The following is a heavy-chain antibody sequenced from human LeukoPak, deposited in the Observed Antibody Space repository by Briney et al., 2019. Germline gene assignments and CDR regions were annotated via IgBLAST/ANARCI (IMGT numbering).Heavy chain of an antibody. Sequence: PGGSLKLSCAASGFSVSGHYMSWVRQAPGEGLEWVSLIYTSGTTTYADSVKGRFTISRDPSKNTLFLQMNRLRVEDTAGYYCARDKPGFLEGDMDVWGIGATVTVSS. J-gene: IGHJ6*03. V-gene: IGHV3-53*01. D-gene: IGHD3-3*01. CDR2: IYTSGTT. CDR3: ARDKPGFLEGDMDV. CDR1: GFSVSGHY.